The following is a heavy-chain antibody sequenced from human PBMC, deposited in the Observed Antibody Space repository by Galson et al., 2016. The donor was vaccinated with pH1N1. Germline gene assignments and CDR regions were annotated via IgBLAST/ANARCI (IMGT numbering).Heavy chain of an antibody. D-gene: IGHD3-3*01. V-gene: IGHV3-48*04. CDR3: VRDDYESWSGYDAFDI. CDR2: ISSSSTRV. Sequence: SLRLSCAASTFTFSRHGVNWVRQAPGKGLEWISYISSSSTRVFYADSVKGRFTISRDNAKNSLYLQMKSLRAEDTAVYYCVRDDYESWSGYDAFDIWGPGTMVIVSS. CDR1: TFTFSRHG. J-gene: IGHJ3*02.